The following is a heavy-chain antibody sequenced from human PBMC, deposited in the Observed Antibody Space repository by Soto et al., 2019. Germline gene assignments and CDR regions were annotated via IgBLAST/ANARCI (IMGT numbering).Heavy chain of an antibody. CDR1: GYSVSSSDYY. CDR2: MLYSGLT. Sequence: SETLSLTCSVAGYSVSSSDYYWAWIRQPPGKGLEWIGSMLYSGLTYYNPSLKSRVTLSVDTSKNQFSVRLNSVTASDTAVYYCAPLSVSLSGPYGIHVWGQGTTVTVSS. J-gene: IGHJ6*02. CDR3: APLSVSLSGPYGIHV. V-gene: IGHV4-39*01. D-gene: IGHD2-15*01.